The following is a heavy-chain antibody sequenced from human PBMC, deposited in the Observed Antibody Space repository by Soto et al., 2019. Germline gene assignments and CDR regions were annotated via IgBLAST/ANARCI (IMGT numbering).Heavy chain of an antibody. V-gene: IGHV1-18*01. D-gene: IGHD3-22*01. CDR2: ISAYNGNT. CDR3: ARGLIYDSSGYYFDY. J-gene: IGHJ4*02. CDR1: GYTFTSYG. Sequence: GASVKVSCKASGYTFTSYGISWVRQAPGQGLEWMGWISAYNGNTNYAQKLQGRVTMTTDTSTSTAYMELRSLRSDDTAVYYCARGLIYDSSGYYFDYWGQGTLVTVSS.